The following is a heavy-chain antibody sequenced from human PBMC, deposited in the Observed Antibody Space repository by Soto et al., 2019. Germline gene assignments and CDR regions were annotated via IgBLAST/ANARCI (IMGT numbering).Heavy chain of an antibody. J-gene: IGHJ6*02. D-gene: IGHD4-17*01. CDR1: GGTFSSYA. Sequence: QVQLVQSGAEVKKPGSSVKVSCKASGGTFSSYAISWVRQAPGQGLEWMGGIIPIFGTANYAQKFQGRVTITADESTCTAYMELSSLRSEDTAVYYCARFRRDYDRNYYYYGMDVWGQGTTVTVSS. CDR2: IIPIFGTA. CDR3: ARFRRDYDRNYYYYGMDV. V-gene: IGHV1-69*01.